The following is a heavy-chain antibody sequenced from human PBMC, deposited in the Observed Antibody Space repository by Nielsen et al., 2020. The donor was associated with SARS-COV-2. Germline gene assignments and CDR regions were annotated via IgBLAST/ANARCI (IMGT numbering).Heavy chain of an antibody. Sequence: SETLSLTCTVSGGSISSYYWSWIRQPPGKGLEWIGYIYYSGSTNYNPSLKSRVTISVDTSKNQFSLKLSSVTAADTAVYYCARHYNDFWSGDPLFDYWGQGTLVTVSS. V-gene: IGHV4-59*08. CDR2: IYYSGST. D-gene: IGHD3-3*01. CDR1: GGSISSYY. CDR3: ARHYNDFWSGDPLFDY. J-gene: IGHJ4*02.